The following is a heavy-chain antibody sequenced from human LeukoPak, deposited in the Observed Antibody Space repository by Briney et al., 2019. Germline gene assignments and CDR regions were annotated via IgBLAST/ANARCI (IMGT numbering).Heavy chain of an antibody. V-gene: IGHV3-33*01. J-gene: IGHJ5*02. CDR2: ISYDGSDK. CDR3: ARDVTISGNNWFDP. Sequence: GRSLRLSCAASGFTFSSYGIHWVRQAPDKGLEWVAFISYDGSDKSYADSVMGRFTISRDNSKNMLYLQMSSLRAEDTAVFYCARDVTISGNNWFDPWGQGTLVTVSS. D-gene: IGHD5-24*01. CDR1: GFTFSSYG.